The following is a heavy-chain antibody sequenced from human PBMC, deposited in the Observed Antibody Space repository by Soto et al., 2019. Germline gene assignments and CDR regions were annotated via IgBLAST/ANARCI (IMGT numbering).Heavy chain of an antibody. J-gene: IGHJ6*02. Sequence: ASVKVSCKASGYTFTSYAMHWVRQAPGQRLEWMGWINAGNGNTKYSQKFQGRVTITRDTSASTAYMELSSLRSEDTAVYYCARSGLAARYYYYGVDVWGQGTTVTVSS. CDR2: INAGNGNT. V-gene: IGHV1-3*01. D-gene: IGHD6-6*01. CDR3: ARSGLAARYYYYGVDV. CDR1: GYTFTSYA.